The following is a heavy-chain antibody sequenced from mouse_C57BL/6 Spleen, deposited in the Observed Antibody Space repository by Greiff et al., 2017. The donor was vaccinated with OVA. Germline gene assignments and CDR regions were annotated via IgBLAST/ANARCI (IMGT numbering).Heavy chain of an antibody. V-gene: IGHV5-6*01. J-gene: IGHJ2*01. CDR2: ISSGGSYT. Sequence: EVQLVESGGDLVKPGGSLKLSCAASGFTFSSYGMSWVRQTPDKRLEWVATISSGGSYTYYPDSVKGRFTISRDNAKNTLYLQMSSLKSEDTAMYYCARRGERYYFDYWGQGTTLTVSS. CDR1: GFTFSSYG. CDR3: ARRGERYYFDY.